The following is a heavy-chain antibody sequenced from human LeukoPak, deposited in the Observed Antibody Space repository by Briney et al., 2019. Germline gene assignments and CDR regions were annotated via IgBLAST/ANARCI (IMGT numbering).Heavy chain of an antibody. CDR2: ISSSSSYI. D-gene: IGHD6-13*01. CDR3: ARDGGQYSSSWKENWFDP. Sequence: PGGSLRLSCAASGFTFSSYSMNWVRQAPGKGLEWVSYISSSSSYIYYADSVKGRFTISRDNAKNSLYLQMNSLRAEDTAVYYCARDGGQYSSSWKENWFDPWGQGTLVTVSS. CDR1: GFTFSSYS. V-gene: IGHV3-21*05. J-gene: IGHJ5*02.